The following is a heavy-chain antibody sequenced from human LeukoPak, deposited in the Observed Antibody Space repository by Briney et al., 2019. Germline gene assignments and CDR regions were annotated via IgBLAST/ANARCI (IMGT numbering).Heavy chain of an antibody. D-gene: IGHD4-17*01. CDR1: GLTFSSYE. CDR3: ARGEDYGTNSFDY. Sequence: PGGSLRLSCAASGLTFSSYEMNWVRQAPGEGLEWVSYITTSGRTIYYADSVKGRFTISRDNAKNSLYLQMNSLRAEDTAVYYCARGEDYGTNSFDYWGQGTLVTVSS. J-gene: IGHJ4*02. CDR2: ITTSGRTI. V-gene: IGHV3-48*03.